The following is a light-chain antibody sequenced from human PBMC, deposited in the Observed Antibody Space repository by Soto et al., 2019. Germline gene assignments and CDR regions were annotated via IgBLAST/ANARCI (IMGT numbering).Light chain of an antibody. V-gene: IGLV2-23*01. CDR3: CSYAGSSYYV. CDR2: EGS. Sequence: QSVLTQPASVSGSPGQSITISCTGTSSDVVFYNLVSWYQHRPGKAPKFILYEGSKRPSGVSNRFSGSKSGNTAALTISGLQAEDEAYYYCCSYAGSSYYVFGSGTKLTVL. CDR1: SSDVVFYNL. J-gene: IGLJ1*01.